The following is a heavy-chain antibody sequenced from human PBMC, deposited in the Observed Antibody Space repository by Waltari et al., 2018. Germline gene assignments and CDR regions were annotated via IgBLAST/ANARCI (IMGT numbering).Heavy chain of an antibody. J-gene: IGHJ4*02. V-gene: IGHV1-3*01. D-gene: IGHD4-17*01. Sequence: QVQLVQSGAEVKKPGASVKVSCKASGYTFTSYAMHWVRQAPGQRLEWMGWINAGNGNTKYSQKFQGRVTITRDTSASTAYMELSSLRSEDTAVYYCARVHNDYGDLSLDYWGQGTLVTVSS. CDR3: ARVHNDYGDLSLDY. CDR1: GYTFTSYA. CDR2: INAGNGNT.